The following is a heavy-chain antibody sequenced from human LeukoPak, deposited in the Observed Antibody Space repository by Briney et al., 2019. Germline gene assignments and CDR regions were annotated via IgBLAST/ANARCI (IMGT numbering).Heavy chain of an antibody. J-gene: IGHJ4*02. CDR3: ARDSSGYLLFDY. V-gene: IGHV1-69*13. CDR1: GGTFSRYG. CDR2: IIPIFGTA. D-gene: IGHD3-22*01. Sequence: ASVKVSCKASGGTFSRYGISWVRQAPGQGLEWMGGIIPIFGTANCAQKFQGRVTITADESTSTAYMELSSLRSEDTAVYYCARDSSGYLLFDYWGQGTLVTVSS.